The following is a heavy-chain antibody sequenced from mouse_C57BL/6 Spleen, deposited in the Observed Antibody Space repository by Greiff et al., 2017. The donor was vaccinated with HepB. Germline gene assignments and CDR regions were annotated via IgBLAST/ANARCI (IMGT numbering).Heavy chain of an antibody. CDR3: AGNPPSMITDGYYFDY. V-gene: IGHV2-2*01. CDR2: IWSGGST. CDR1: GFSLTSYG. J-gene: IGHJ2*01. D-gene: IGHD2-4*01. Sequence: VKLMESGPGLVQPSQSLSITCTVSGFSLTSYGVHWVRQSPGKGLEWLGVIWSGGSTDYNAAFISRLSISKDNSKSQVFFKMNSLRADDTAIYYSAGNPPSMITDGYYFDYWGKGTTLTVSS.